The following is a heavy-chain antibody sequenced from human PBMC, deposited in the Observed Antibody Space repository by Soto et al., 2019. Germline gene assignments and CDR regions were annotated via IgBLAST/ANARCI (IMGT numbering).Heavy chain of an antibody. D-gene: IGHD3-10*01. J-gene: IGHJ5*02. CDR1: GGSISSSSYY. V-gene: IGHV4-39*01. CDR3: ESHPYYYRSGSSHWFDP. Sequence: PSETLSLTCTVSGGSISSSSYYWGWIRQPPGKGLEWIGSIYYSGSTYYNPSLKSRVTISVDTSKNQFSLKLSSVTAADTDVYYCESHPYYYRSGSSHWFDPWGQGTLVTVSS. CDR2: IYYSGST.